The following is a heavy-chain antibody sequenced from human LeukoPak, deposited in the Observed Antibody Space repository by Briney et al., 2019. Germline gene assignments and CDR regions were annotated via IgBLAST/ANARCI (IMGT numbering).Heavy chain of an antibody. J-gene: IGHJ3*01. CDR3: AKANPLIVGARAGGPINF. CDR1: GFTFSSYD. V-gene: IGHV3-23*01. D-gene: IGHD1-26*01. CDR2: ISGSGANT. Sequence: PGGSLRLSCAASGFTFSSYDMSWVRRAPGKGLEWVSTISGSGANTYYADSVKGRFTISRDNSKNTLFLQMNSVRAEDTAVYYCAKANPLIVGARAGGPINFWGQGTMVTVSS.